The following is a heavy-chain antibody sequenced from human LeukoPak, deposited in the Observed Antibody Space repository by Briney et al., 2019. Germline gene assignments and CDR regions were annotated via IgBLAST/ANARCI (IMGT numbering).Heavy chain of an antibody. D-gene: IGHD3-16*01. CDR3: ARHYGP. Sequence: SETLSLTCAVYGGSFSGYYWTWIRQPPGKGLEWIGEINHSGSTNYNPSLKSRVTISLGTSKNQFSLKLSSVTAADTAVYYCARHYGPWGQGTLVTVSS. CDR1: GGSFSGYY. V-gene: IGHV4-34*01. J-gene: IGHJ5*02. CDR2: INHSGST.